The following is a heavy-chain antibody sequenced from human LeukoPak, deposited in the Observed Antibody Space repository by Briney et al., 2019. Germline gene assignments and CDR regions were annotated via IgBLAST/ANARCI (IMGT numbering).Heavy chain of an antibody. CDR3: ARGITIFGVVIENYYYMDV. CDR2: ISAYNGNT. J-gene: IGHJ6*03. V-gene: IGHV1-18*01. D-gene: IGHD3-3*01. Sequence: ASVKVSCKASGYTFTSYGISWVRQAPGQGLEWMGWISAYNGNTNYAQKLQGRVTMTTDTSTSTAYMELRSLRSNDTAVYYCARGITIFGVVIENYYYMDVWGKGTTVTVSS. CDR1: GYTFTSYG.